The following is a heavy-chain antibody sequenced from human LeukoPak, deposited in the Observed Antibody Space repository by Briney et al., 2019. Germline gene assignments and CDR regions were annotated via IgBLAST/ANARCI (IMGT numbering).Heavy chain of an antibody. D-gene: IGHD6-19*01. CDR2: INAGNGNT. Sequence: ASVKFSCKASGYTFTSYAMHWVRQAPGQRLEWMGWINAGNGNTKYSQKFQGRVTITRDTSASTAYMELSSLRSEDTAVYYCARVRSSGWSYYFDYWGQGTLVTVSS. J-gene: IGHJ4*02. CDR1: GYTFTSYA. CDR3: ARVRSSGWSYYFDY. V-gene: IGHV1-3*01.